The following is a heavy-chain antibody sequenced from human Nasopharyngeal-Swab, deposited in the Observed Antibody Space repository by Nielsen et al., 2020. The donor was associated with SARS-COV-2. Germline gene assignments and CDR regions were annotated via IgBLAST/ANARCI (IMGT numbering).Heavy chain of an antibody. CDR2: IYWDDDK. J-gene: IGHJ4*02. D-gene: IGHD2-8*01. CDR3: THAHIMGGNRY. Sequence: SAVTLVRPTQTLTLTCTFSGFALSTSGAGVGWIRQPPGKALEWLALIYWDDDKRYSTSLESRLTITKDTSRNQVVLTMPNMDPVDTATYYCTHAHIMGGNRYWGQGTLVTVSS. CDR1: GFALSTSGAG. V-gene: IGHV2-5*02.